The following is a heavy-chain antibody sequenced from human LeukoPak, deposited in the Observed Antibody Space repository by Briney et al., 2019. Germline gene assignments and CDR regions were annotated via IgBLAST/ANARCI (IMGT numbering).Heavy chain of an antibody. D-gene: IGHD4-17*01. Sequence: RGGSQRLSCLAAAFTSNNLYMEWDRQAPGKGLEWVSYITSSSSTIYYADSVKGRFTISRANAKNSLDLQMNSLRAGDKAVYYGEVITAVNPYCLDYWGQGTLVTVSS. CDR2: ITSSSSTI. CDR1: AFTSNNLY. V-gene: IGHV3-48*01. J-gene: IGHJ4*02. CDR3: EVITAVNPYCLDY.